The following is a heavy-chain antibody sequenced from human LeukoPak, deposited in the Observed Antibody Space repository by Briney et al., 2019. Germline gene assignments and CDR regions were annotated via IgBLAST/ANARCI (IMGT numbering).Heavy chain of an antibody. CDR1: GFTFSSYG. D-gene: IGHD3-16*02. J-gene: IGHJ4*02. CDR2: IWYDGSNK. Sequence: GVSLRLSCAASGFTFSSYGMHWVRQAPGKGLEWVAVIWYDGSNKYYADSVKGRFTISRDNSKNTLYLQMNSLRAEDTAVYYCARDWGLITFGGVIAPPGYWGQGTLVTVSS. CDR3: ARDWGLITFGGVIAPPGY. V-gene: IGHV3-33*01.